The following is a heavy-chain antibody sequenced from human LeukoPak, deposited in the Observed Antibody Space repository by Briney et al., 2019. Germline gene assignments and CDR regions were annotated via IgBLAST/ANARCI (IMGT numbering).Heavy chain of an antibody. Sequence: PSETLSLTCAVYGGSFSGYYWSWIRQPPGKGLEWIGEINHSGSTNYNPSLKSRVTISVDTSKNQFSLKLSSVTAADTAVYYCARVGYYYGSGSFPNWFDPWGQGTLVTVS. J-gene: IGHJ5*02. CDR1: GGSFSGYY. V-gene: IGHV4-34*01. CDR3: ARVGYYYGSGSFPNWFDP. CDR2: INHSGST. D-gene: IGHD3-10*01.